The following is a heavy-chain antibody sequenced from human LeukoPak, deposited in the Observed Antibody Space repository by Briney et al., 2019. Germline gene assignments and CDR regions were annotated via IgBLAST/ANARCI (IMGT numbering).Heavy chain of an antibody. CDR3: TRDSLDSYFFDG. V-gene: IGHV3-30*04. Sequence: GGSLRLSCAASGFTFSSYAMHWVRHAPGKGLEWVAVIANDGSNKYYADSVKGRFTISRDNSKNTLYLQMNSLRAEDTAVDYCTRDSLDSYFFDGWGQGTLVTVSS. CDR2: IANDGSNK. J-gene: IGHJ4*02. CDR1: GFTFSSYA. D-gene: IGHD3/OR15-3a*01.